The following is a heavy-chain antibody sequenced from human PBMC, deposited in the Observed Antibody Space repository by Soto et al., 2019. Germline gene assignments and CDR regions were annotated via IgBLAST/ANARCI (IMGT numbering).Heavy chain of an antibody. J-gene: IGHJ6*02. CDR1: GDSISSYY. V-gene: IGHV4-4*07. CDR3: TKGPNWNNYYYGVDV. D-gene: IGHD1-20*01. Sequence: ASETLSLTCTVSGDSISSYYWSWIRQPAGKGLEWIGRVHSSGSTNYNPSLQSRVTMSVDTSKNQFSLKLSSVTAADTAVYYCTKGPNWNNYYYGVDVWGQGTTVTVSS. CDR2: VHSSGST.